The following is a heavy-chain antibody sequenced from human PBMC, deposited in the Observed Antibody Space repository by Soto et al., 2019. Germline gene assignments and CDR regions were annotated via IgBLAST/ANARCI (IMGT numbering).Heavy chain of an antibody. CDR1: GGSISSSNW. D-gene: IGHD3-22*01. J-gene: IGHJ2*01. V-gene: IGHV4-4*02. CDR2: IYHSGST. CDR3: ARDLDSSGYRYWYFHL. Sequence: QVQLQESGPGLVKPSGTLSLTCAVSGGSISSSNWWSWVRQPTGKGLEWIGEIYHSGSTNYNPSLKSRVTISVDNSKNQCSLKLSSVTAADTAVYYCARDLDSSGYRYWYFHLWGRGTLVTVSS.